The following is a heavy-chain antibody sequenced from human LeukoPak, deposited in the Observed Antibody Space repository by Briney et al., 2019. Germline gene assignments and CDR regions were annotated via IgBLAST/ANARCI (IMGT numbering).Heavy chain of an antibody. Sequence: PSETLSLTCTVSGGSISSSSYYWGWIRQPPGKGLEWIGSIYYSGSTYYNPSFKSRVTISVDTSKNQFSLKLSSVTAADTAVYYCARGILWYYYHGDRGYFDYWGQGTLVTVSS. CDR1: GGSISSSSYY. D-gene: IGHD3-10*01. CDR3: ARGILWYYYHGDRGYFDY. CDR2: IYYSGST. V-gene: IGHV4-39*07. J-gene: IGHJ4*02.